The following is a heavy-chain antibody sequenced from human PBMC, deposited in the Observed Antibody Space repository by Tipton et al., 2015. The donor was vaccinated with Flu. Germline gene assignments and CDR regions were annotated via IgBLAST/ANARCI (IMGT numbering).Heavy chain of an antibody. D-gene: IGHD5-24*01. CDR1: GYTFTSYA. CDR2: INAGNGNT. Sequence: QSGAEVKKPGASVKVSCKASGYTFTSYAMHWVRQAPGQRLEWMGWINAGNGNTKYSQEFQGRVTITRDTSASTAYMELSSLRSEDTAVYYCARDGVEMATINAFDIWGQGTMVTVSS. J-gene: IGHJ3*02. CDR3: ARDGVEMATINAFDI. V-gene: IGHV1-3*03.